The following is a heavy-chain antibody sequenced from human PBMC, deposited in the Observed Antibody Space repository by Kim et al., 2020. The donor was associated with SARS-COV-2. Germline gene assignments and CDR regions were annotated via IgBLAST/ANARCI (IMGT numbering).Heavy chain of an antibody. D-gene: IGHD2-15*01. CDR3: VRVGLCSGGDCYSPLDN. V-gene: IGHV3-30*04. CDR2: VSSDGSKT. Sequence: GGSLRLSCAASGFNFSGHSLHRVRQAPGKGLDWVAIVSSDGSKTFYADSVKGRFTISRDNSKKTLSLQMNNLRVEETAVYYCVRVGLCSGGDCYSPLDNWGQGTLVTVSS. J-gene: IGHJ4*02. CDR1: GFNFSGHS.